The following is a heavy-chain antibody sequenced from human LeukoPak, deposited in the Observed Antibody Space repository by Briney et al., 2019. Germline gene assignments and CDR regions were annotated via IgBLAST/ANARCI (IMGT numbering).Heavy chain of an antibody. CDR1: GVSISSYY. J-gene: IGHJ6*02. V-gene: IGHV4-59*01. CDR2: IYYSGST. Sequence: SETLSLTCTVSGVSISSYYWSWIWQPPGKGLEWIGYIYYSGSTNYNPSLKSRVTISVDTSKNQFSLKLSSVTAADTAVYYCARDRIVVVPAAMAYYGMDVWGQGTTVTVSS. CDR3: ARDRIVVVPAAMAYYGMDV. D-gene: IGHD2-2*01.